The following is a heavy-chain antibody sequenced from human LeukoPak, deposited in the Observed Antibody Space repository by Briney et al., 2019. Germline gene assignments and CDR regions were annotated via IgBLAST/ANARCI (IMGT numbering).Heavy chain of an antibody. Sequence: QSGGSLRLSCEASGFIFEDYAMHWVWQHPGEGLEWLSCISWDSGSIGYADSVRGRFIISRDNANNSLYLHMNSLKPDDTALYYCAKDISFDYGGAPDSWGQGTLVTVSS. V-gene: IGHV3-9*01. J-gene: IGHJ4*02. D-gene: IGHD4/OR15-4a*01. CDR1: GFIFEDYA. CDR3: AKDISFDYGGAPDS. CDR2: ISWDSGSI.